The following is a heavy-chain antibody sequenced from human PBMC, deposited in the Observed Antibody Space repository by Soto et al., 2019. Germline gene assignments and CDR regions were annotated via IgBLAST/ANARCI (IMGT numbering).Heavy chain of an antibody. CDR1: GGSITSSY. Sequence: SETLSLTCTVSGGSITSSYWSWIRRPPGKGLEWIAYIYDTGISGYTPSTSYNPSLKSRDTMSVDTSKSQFSLKLTSVTAADTAEYYWARGEDAFFYYGMDVWGQGITVTVSS. CDR3: ARGEDAFFYYGMDV. CDR2: IYDTGISGYTPST. J-gene: IGHJ6*02. V-gene: IGHV4-59*01.